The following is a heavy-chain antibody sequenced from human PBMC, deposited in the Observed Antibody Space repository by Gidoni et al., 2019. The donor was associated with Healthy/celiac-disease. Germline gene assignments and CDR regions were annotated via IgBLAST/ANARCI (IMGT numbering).Heavy chain of an antibody. D-gene: IGHD2-21*01. CDR1: GYSFNSYW. CDR2: IDPSDSYT. Sequence: EVQLVQSGAEVKKPGASLRIPCKGSGYSFNSYWINWVRQMPVKGLEWMGRIDPSDSYTNYSPSFQGHVTISADKSISTAYLQWSSLKASDTAMYYCAREFQGRFDPWGQGTLVTVSS. V-gene: IGHV5-10-1*03. CDR3: AREFQGRFDP. J-gene: IGHJ5*02.